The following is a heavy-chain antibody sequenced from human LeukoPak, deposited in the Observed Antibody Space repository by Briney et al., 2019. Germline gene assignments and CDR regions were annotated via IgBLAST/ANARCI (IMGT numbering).Heavy chain of an antibody. CDR3: ARGVGGNYDILTGYYNVIDY. D-gene: IGHD3-9*01. V-gene: IGHV4-59*01. CDR2: IYYSGST. J-gene: IGHJ4*02. Sequence: SETLSLTCTVSGGSISSYYWSWIRQPPGKGLEWIGYIYYSGSTNYNPSLKSRVTISVDTSKNQFSLKLSSVTAADTAVYYCARGVGGNYDILTGYYNVIDYWGQGTLVTVSS. CDR1: GGSISSYY.